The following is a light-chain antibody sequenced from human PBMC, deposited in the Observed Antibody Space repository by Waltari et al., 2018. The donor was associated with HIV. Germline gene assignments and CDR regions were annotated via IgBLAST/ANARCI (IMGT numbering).Light chain of an antibody. V-gene: IGLV2-14*01. J-gene: IGLJ3*02. CDR3: GTWDRSLTSWV. CDR2: SVN. CDR1: ESDISFYYF. Sequence: QSALTQPASVSAFPGQSITISCTGPESDISFYYFVSWYRQDPGTAPQLVMYSVNTRPSGISSRFAGLKSGNTASLRISWLQVEDEGDYYCGTWDRSLTSWVFGGGTKLSVL.